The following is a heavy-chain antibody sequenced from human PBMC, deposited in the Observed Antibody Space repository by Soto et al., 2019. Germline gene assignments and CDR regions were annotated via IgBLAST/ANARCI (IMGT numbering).Heavy chain of an antibody. V-gene: IGHV3-7*01. CDR2: IREDGSDK. CDR3: ARTRYCRGGSCNWGY. Sequence: EVQLVESGGGLVQPGGSLRLSCAASGFTFSDSSMSWVRQAPGKGLEWVANIREDGSDKYYVDSVKGLFTISRDNTKNSLYLQKNSLRAEDTAVYYCARTRYCRGGSCNWGYWGQGTLVTVSS. CDR1: GFTFSDSS. J-gene: IGHJ4*02. D-gene: IGHD2-15*01.